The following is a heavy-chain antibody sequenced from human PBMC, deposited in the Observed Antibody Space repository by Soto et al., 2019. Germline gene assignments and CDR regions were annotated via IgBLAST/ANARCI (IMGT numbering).Heavy chain of an antibody. CDR1: GFTFSEYY. CDR3: ARGELLRD. J-gene: IGHJ4*02. V-gene: IGHV3-72*01. Sequence: EVQLVESGGGLVQPGGSLRLSCVASGFTFSEYYMDWVRQAPGKGLEWVGRIRNKANSYTTEYGASVKGRFTISRDDSKNSLYLQMNSLKTEDPAVYYCARGELLRDWGQGTLVTVSS. CDR2: IRNKANSYTT. D-gene: IGHD1-26*01.